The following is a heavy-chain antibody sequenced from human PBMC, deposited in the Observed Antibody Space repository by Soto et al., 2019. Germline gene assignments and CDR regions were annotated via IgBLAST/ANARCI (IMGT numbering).Heavy chain of an antibody. CDR3: ARDLYDGTGCTFGY. CDR2: IHYSGST. CDR1: GGSISNYY. Sequence: TSETLSLTCTVSGGSISNYYWSWIRQSPGKGLEWIGYIHYSGSTNHNPSLKSRVAISVDTSKNQFSLKLSSVTAADTAVYYCARDLYDGTGCTFGYWGQGTLVTVSS. J-gene: IGHJ4*02. V-gene: IGHV4-59*01. D-gene: IGHD3-22*01.